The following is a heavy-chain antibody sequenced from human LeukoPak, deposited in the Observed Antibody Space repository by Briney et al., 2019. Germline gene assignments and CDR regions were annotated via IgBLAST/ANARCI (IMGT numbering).Heavy chain of an antibody. V-gene: IGHV4-39*07. Sequence: SETLSLTCTVSGGSISSSSYYWGWIRQPPGKGLEWIGSIYYSGSTYYNPSLKSRVTISVDTSKNQFSLKLSSVTAADTAVYYCARGPDYYDSSGYYYLFDYWGQGTLVTVSS. CDR3: ARGPDYYDSSGYYYLFDY. CDR2: IYYSGST. D-gene: IGHD3-22*01. CDR1: GGSISSSSYY. J-gene: IGHJ4*02.